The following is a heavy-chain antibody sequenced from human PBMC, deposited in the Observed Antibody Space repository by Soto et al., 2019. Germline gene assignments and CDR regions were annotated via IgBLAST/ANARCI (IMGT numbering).Heavy chain of an antibody. CDR3: AKGGAIVSAVTRVYLYNAMDG. CDR1: GYTFTGYY. Sequence: QVQLVQSGTEVKRPGDSVKVSCKASGYTFTGYYVHWVRQAPGQGLEWMGWINPNSGDTYLAQRFQGRVTMNRDTSIGTDDMELIGLTSYDTAESYCAKGGAIVSAVTRVYLYNAMDGWGQGTTGTVSS. J-gene: IGHJ6*02. CDR2: INPNSGDT. D-gene: IGHD1-26*01. V-gene: IGHV1-2*02.